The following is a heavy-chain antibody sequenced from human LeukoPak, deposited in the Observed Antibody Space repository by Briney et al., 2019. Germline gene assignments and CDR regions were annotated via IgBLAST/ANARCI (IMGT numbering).Heavy chain of an antibody. D-gene: IGHD7-27*01. Sequence: GGSLRLSCAASGFTFSSFAMSWVRQAPGKGLEWVSVIYSGGSTYYADSVRGRFTISRDNSKNTLYLQMNSLRAEDTAVYYCARRFEVNWGFDYWGQGTLVTVSS. V-gene: IGHV3-66*04. CDR2: IYSGGST. CDR3: ARRFEVNWGFDY. J-gene: IGHJ4*02. CDR1: GFTFSSFA.